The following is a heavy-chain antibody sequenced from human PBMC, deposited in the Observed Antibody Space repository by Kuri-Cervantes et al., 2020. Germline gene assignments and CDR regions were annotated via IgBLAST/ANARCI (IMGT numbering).Heavy chain of an antibody. CDR2: IKHDGTEK. J-gene: IGHJ4*02. CDR3: ARLYCTNGVCFYYFDY. V-gene: IGHV3-7*03. D-gene: IGHD2-8*01. CDR1: GFTFNNYW. Sequence: LSLTCAASGFTFNNYWMSWVRQAPGKGLEWVANIKHDGTEKYYVDSVKGRFTISRDNAKNSLYLQMNSLRAEDTALYHCARLYCTNGVCFYYFDYWGQGTLVTVSS.